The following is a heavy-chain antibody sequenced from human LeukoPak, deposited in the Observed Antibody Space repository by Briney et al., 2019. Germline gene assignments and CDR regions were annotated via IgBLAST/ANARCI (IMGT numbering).Heavy chain of an antibody. J-gene: IGHJ4*02. D-gene: IGHD3-22*01. V-gene: IGHV3-20*04. Sequence: GGSLRLSCAASGFTFDDYGMSWVRQAPGKGLEWVSGINWNGGSTGYADSVKGRFTISRDNAKNSLYLQMNSLRAEDTALYYCARVYPSDYDSSGYSEAGYFDYWGQGTLVTVSS. CDR1: GFTFDDYG. CDR3: ARVYPSDYDSSGYSEAGYFDY. CDR2: INWNGGST.